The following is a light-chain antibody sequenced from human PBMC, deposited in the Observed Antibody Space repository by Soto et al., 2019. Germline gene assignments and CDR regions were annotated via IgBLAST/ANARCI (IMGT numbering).Light chain of an antibody. CDR2: AAS. CDR3: QQLNSYPLT. Sequence: DIQLTQSPSFLSASVGDRVTITCRASQGISSYLAWYQQKPGKAPKLLIYAASTLQSGVPSRFSGSGSGTEFTLTISSLQPEDVATYYCQQLNSYPLTCGPGTKVDIK. J-gene: IGKJ3*01. CDR1: QGISSY. V-gene: IGKV1-9*01.